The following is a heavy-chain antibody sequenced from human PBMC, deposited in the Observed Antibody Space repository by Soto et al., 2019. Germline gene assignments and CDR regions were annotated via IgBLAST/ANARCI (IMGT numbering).Heavy chain of an antibody. Sequence: QLQLLESGPGLVKPSETLSLTCTVSGGSVSNNSYYWGWIRQPPGKRLEWIGSVYYSGSAYYNPSPKSRPTLSVDTANDHFSPKPGSVTAPDTAIYYRARPPLVRGIIPYYFDYWGQGTLVTVSS. CDR1: GGSVSNNSYY. CDR3: ARPPLVRGIIPYYFDY. CDR2: VYYSGSA. V-gene: IGHV4-39*02. J-gene: IGHJ4*02. D-gene: IGHD3-10*01.